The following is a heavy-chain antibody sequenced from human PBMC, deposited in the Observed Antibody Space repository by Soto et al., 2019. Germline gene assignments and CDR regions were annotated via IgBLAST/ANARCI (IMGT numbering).Heavy chain of an antibody. CDR1: GFSLTTSGVG. Sequence: QITLNESGPTQVKPRQTLTLTCTFSGFSLTTSGVGVGWIRQSPGKAPERLALIYWDDDKRYSPSLKSRLTRTKDTSKNQVVLTMADLDPADTATYYCAHRVLRTVFGLVTTTAIYFDFWGQGTPVAVSS. D-gene: IGHD3-3*01. V-gene: IGHV2-5*02. J-gene: IGHJ4*02. CDR2: IYWDDDK. CDR3: AHRVLRTVFGLVTTTAIYFDF.